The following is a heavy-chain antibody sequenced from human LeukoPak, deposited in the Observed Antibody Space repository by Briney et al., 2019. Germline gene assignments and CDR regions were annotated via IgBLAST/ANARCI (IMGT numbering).Heavy chain of an antibody. J-gene: IGHJ5*02. V-gene: IGHV1-46*01. CDR3: ARLGGNINSPYGNWFDP. D-gene: IGHD2/OR15-2a*01. CDR1: GYTFTGYY. Sequence: ASVKVSCKASGYTFTGYYMHWVLQAPGQGREWMGIINPSGGSTSYAQKFQGRVTMTRDMSTSTVYMELSSLRSEDTAVYYCARLGGNINSPYGNWFDPWGQGALVTVSS. CDR2: INPSGGST.